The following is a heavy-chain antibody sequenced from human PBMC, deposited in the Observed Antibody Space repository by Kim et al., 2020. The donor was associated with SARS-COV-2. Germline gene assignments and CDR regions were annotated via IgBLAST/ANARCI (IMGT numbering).Heavy chain of an antibody. J-gene: IGHJ2*01. CDR3: ARLTTVTVYWYFDL. Sequence: GGSMRLSCAASGFTFSSYEMNWVRQAPGKGLEWVSYISSSGSTIYYADSVKGRFTISRDNAKNSLYLQMNSLRAEDTAVYYCARLTTVTVYWYFDLWGRG. D-gene: IGHD4-17*01. CDR2: ISSSGSTI. CDR1: GFTFSSYE. V-gene: IGHV3-48*03.